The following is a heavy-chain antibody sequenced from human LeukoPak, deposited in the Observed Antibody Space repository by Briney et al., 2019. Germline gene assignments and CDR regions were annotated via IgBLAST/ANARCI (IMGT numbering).Heavy chain of an antibody. J-gene: IGHJ6*02. CDR2: ISTTGGTT. CDR1: GFIFSNYD. V-gene: IGHV3-64*02. CDR3: ARGNYYGMDV. Sequence: GGSLRLSRAASGFIFSNYDMHWVRQAPGKGLEYVSVISTTGGTTYYADSVKGRFTISRDNSKNTLYLQMGSLRPEDMAVYYCARGNYYGMDVWGQGTTVTVSS.